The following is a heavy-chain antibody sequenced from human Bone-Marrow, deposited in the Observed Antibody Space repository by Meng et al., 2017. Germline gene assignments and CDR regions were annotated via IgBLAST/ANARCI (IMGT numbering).Heavy chain of an antibody. CDR2: IYHSGST. CDR1: GGSISSSNW. Sequence: GSLRLSCAVSGGSISSSNWWSWVRQPPGKGLEWIGEIYHSGSTNYNPSLKSRVTISVDKSKNQFSLKLSSVTAADTAVYYCARYSSGWYGIWFDPWGQGTPVTVSS. D-gene: IGHD6-19*01. CDR3: ARYSSGWYGIWFDP. J-gene: IGHJ5*02. V-gene: IGHV4-4*02.